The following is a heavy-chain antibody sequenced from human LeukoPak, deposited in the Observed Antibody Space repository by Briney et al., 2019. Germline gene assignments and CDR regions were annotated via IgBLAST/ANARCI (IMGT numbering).Heavy chain of an antibody. V-gene: IGHV3-23*01. CDR3: ANDPYCGGDCYYDY. CDR1: GFTFSSYE. CDR2: MSGSGGST. D-gene: IGHD2-21*02. J-gene: IGHJ4*02. Sequence: PGGSLRLSCAASGFTFSSYEMNWVRQPPGKGLEWVSGMSGSGGSTYYADSVKGRFTISRDNSKNTLYLQMNSLRAEDTAVYYCANDPYCGGDCYYDYWGQGTVVTVSS.